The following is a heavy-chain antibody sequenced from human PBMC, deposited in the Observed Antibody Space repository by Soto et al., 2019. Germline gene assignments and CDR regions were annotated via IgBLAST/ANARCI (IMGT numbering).Heavy chain of an antibody. CDR2: ISYDGSNK. Sequence: GGSLRLSCAASGFTFSSYGMHWVRQAPGKGLEWVAVISYDGSNKYYADSVKGRFTISRDNSKNTLYLQMNSLRAEDTAVYYCAKIPWALGVIDYWGQGTLVTVSS. D-gene: IGHD3-16*01. CDR1: GFTFSSYG. V-gene: IGHV3-30*18. J-gene: IGHJ4*02. CDR3: AKIPWALGVIDY.